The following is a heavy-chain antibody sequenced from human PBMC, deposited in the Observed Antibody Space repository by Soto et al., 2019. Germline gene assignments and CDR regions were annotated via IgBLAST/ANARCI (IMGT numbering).Heavy chain of an antibody. CDR2: ISGRGGVT. CDR1: GFTFRNQD. J-gene: IGHJ4*02. Sequence: EVQLLESGGGLVQPGGSLRLTCVGSGFTFRNQDMRWVRQAPGKGLEWVSGISGRGGVTYYADSVKGRFTISRDNTKNTLYQQMNNLRDNDTAVYYCAKDLHFRSNDESAGHYNDWGQGTLDTVSS. V-gene: IGHV3-23*01. CDR3: AKDLHFRSNDESAGHYND. D-gene: IGHD3-9*01.